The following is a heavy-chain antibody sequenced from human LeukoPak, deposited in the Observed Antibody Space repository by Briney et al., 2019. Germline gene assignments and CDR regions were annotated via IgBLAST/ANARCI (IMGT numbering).Heavy chain of an antibody. V-gene: IGHV4-39*07. CDR1: GGSISSRSYY. J-gene: IGHJ4*02. CDR2: IFYSGST. D-gene: IGHD1-26*01. CDR3: ARDARIVGATAIDY. Sequence: PSETLSLTCTVSGGSISSRSYYWGWIRQPPGKGLEWIGSIFYSGSTYYNPSLKSRVTISVDTSKNQFSLKLSSVTAADTAVYYCARDARIVGATAIDYWGQGSLVTVSS.